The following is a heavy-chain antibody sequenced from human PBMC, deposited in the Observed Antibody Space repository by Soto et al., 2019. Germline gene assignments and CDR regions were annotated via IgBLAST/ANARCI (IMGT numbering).Heavy chain of an antibody. D-gene: IGHD6-13*01. V-gene: IGHV1-69*13. CDR2: IIPIFGTA. CDR1: GGTFSSYA. Sequence: SVKVSCKASGGTFSSYAISWVRQAPGQGLEWMGGIIPIFGTANYAQKFQGRVTITADESTSTAYMELSSLRSEDTAVYYCAREGAAAGTGPRWFDPWGQGTLVTVSS. CDR3: AREGAAAGTGPRWFDP. J-gene: IGHJ5*02.